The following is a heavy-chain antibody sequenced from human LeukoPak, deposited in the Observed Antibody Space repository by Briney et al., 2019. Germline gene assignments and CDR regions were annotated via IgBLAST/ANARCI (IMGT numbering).Heavy chain of an antibody. CDR1: GGSISSHY. CDR3: ARAYSGSYYIS. J-gene: IGHJ4*02. D-gene: IGHD1-26*01. V-gene: IGHV4-59*11. Sequence: SETLSLTCTVSGGSISSHYWSWIRQPPGKGLEWIGYIYYSGSTNYNPSLKSRVTISVGTSKNQFPLKLSSVTAADTAVYYCARAYSGSYYISWGQGTLVTVSS. CDR2: IYYSGST.